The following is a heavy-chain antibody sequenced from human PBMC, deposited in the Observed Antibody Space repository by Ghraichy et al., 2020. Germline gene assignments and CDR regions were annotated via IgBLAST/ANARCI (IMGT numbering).Heavy chain of an antibody. CDR1: GFTFSSYA. J-gene: IGHJ6*02. V-gene: IGHV3-23*01. CDR3: AKVRDYCDSSGYYRYYYYYGMDV. Sequence: GGSLRLSCAASGFTFSSYAMSWIRQAPGKGLEWVSAISGSGGSTYYADSVKGRFTISRDNSKNTLYLQMNSLRAEDTAVYYCAKVRDYCDSSGYYRYYYYYGMDVWRQGTTVTVSS. D-gene: IGHD3-22*01. CDR2: ISGSGGST.